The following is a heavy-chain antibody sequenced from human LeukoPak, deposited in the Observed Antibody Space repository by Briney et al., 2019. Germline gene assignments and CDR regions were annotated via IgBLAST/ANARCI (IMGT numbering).Heavy chain of an antibody. V-gene: IGHV4-61*01. CDR1: GGSISSSSYY. CDR3: ARYRYFDGFSAYYYYGMDV. CDR2: IYYSGST. J-gene: IGHJ6*02. Sequence: PSETLSPTCTVSGGSISSSSYYWSWIRQPPGKGLEWIGYIYYSGSTNYNPSLKSRVTISVDTSKNQFSLKLSSVTAADTAVYYCARYRYFDGFSAYYYYGMDVWGQGTTVTVSS. D-gene: IGHD3-9*01.